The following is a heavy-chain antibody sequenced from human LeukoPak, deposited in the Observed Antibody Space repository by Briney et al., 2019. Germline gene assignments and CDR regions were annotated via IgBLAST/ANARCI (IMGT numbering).Heavy chain of an antibody. D-gene: IGHD3-16*01. V-gene: IGHV4-59*03. J-gene: IGHJ6*02. CDR1: GGSISGFC. CDR2: IHYSGST. CDR3: AKFGLYYNMDV. Sequence: SETLSLTCAVSGGSISGFCWTWTRQPPGKGLEFIGQIHYSGSTDYNPSLKSRITMSVDTSKNQFFLSLNSVTAADTAVYYCAKFGLYYNMDVWGQGTTVTVSS.